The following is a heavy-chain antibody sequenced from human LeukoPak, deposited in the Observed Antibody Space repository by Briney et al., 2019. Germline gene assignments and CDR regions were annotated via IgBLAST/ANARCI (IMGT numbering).Heavy chain of an antibody. Sequence: QPGGSLRLSCAASGFTFSIYEMNWVRQAPRTRPAWVSVISSSGNIIYYADSVKGRFTVSRDNAKTSLYLQMNSLRAEDTAVYYCVTDPLQGSGNYWGQGTLVTVSS. CDR1: GFTFSIYE. D-gene: IGHD3-10*01. J-gene: IGHJ4*02. CDR2: ISSSGNII. V-gene: IGHV3-48*03. CDR3: VTDPLQGSGNY.